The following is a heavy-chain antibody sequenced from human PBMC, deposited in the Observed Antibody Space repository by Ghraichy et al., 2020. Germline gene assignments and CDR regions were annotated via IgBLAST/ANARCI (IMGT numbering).Heavy chain of an antibody. V-gene: IGHV3-23*01. D-gene: IGHD3-10*01. CDR3: AKDSADGSGSYSHFDY. CDR2: ISGSGGTT. CDR1: GFTFSSNA. J-gene: IGHJ4*02. Sequence: GGSLRLSCAASGFTFSSNAMSWVRQAPGKGLGWVSGISGSGGTTYYADSVKGRFTISRDNSKNTLYLQMNNLRAEDTAFYYCAKDSADGSGSYSHFDYWGQGTLVTVSS.